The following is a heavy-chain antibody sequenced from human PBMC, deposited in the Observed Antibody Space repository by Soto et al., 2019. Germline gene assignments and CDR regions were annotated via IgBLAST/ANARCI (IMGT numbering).Heavy chain of an antibody. CDR2: ISGSGGST. Sequence: VSLKLSCAAYGFTFSSYAMSWFRQAPGKGLEWVSAISGSGGSTYYADSVKGRFTISRDNSKNTLYLQMNSLRAEDTAVYYFSKVPAMLKNVYDFSSQGTIDIVSS. V-gene: IGHV3-23*01. D-gene: IGHD3-16*01. J-gene: IGHJ3*01. CDR1: GFTFSSYA. CDR3: SKVPAMLKNVYDF.